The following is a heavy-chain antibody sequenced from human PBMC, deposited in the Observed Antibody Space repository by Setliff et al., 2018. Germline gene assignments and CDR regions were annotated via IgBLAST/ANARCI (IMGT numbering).Heavy chain of an antibody. V-gene: IGHV4-38-2*01. CDR1: SYSISSGYY. J-gene: IGHJ4*02. CDR3: ARLYAGLRGLRGYFDY. CDR2: IYHSGST. D-gene: IGHD3-10*01. Sequence: ASETLSLTCAVSSYSISSGYYWGWIRQPPGKGLEWIGTIYHSGSTYYNPSLKSRVTISVDTSKNQFSLKLSSVTAADTAVYYCARLYAGLRGLRGYFDYWGQGTLVTVSS.